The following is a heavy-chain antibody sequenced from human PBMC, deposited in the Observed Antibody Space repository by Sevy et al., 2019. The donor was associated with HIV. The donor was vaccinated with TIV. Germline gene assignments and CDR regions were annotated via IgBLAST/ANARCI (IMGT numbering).Heavy chain of an antibody. CDR3: VRAPTDFWMGGMDV. CDR1: GYAFTGYF. Sequence: ASVKVSCKASGYAFTGYFIHWVRQAPGQGLEWMGRINPISGGTDDAQKFQGRVTMTRDTSISTAYMDISRLRLDDTAVYYCVRAPTDFWMGGMDVWGQGTVVTDSS. CDR2: INPISGGT. J-gene: IGHJ6*02. D-gene: IGHD3-3*01. V-gene: IGHV1-2*06.